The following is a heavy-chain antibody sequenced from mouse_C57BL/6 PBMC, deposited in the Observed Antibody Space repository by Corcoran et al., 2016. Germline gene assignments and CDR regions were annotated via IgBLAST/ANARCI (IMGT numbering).Heavy chain of an antibody. Sequence: QVQLKQSGAELVRPGASVKLSCKASGYTFTDYYINWVKQRPGQGLEWIARIYPGSGNTYYNEKFKGKATLTAEKSSSTAYMQLSSLTSEDSAVYFCARDTTKYYFDYWGQGTTLTVSS. CDR3: ARDTTKYYFDY. CDR1: GYTFTDYY. V-gene: IGHV1-76*01. CDR2: IYPGSGNT. D-gene: IGHD1-1*01. J-gene: IGHJ2*01.